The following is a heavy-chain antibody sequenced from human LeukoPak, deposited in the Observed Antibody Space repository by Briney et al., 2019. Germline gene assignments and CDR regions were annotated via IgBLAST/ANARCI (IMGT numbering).Heavy chain of an antibody. J-gene: IGHJ4*02. CDR1: GGSISSYY. V-gene: IGHV4-59*01. CDR2: IYYSGST. Sequence: PSETLSLTCTVSGGSISSYYWSWIRQPPGKGLEWIGYIYYSGSTNYNPSLKSRVTISVDTSKNQFSLKLSSVTAADTAVYYCARAPRDYGSGSYLYYYFGYWGQGTLVTVSS. CDR3: ARAPRDYGSGSYLYYYFGY. D-gene: IGHD3-10*01.